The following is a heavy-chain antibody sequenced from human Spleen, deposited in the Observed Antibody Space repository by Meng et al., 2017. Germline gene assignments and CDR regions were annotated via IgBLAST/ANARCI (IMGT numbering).Heavy chain of an antibody. CDR2: ISSSAATI. D-gene: IGHD3-10*01. CDR3: AKDRGDTWRTASLFEP. J-gene: IGHJ5*02. V-gene: IGHV3-11*01. Sequence: GGSLRLSCAASGFTFSDHYMSWIRQAPGKGLEWVSYISSSAATIYYADSVKGRFIISRDNSKSIVNLQMNTLRADDTAVYYCAKDRGDTWRTASLFEPWGQGIQVTVSS. CDR1: GFTFSDHY.